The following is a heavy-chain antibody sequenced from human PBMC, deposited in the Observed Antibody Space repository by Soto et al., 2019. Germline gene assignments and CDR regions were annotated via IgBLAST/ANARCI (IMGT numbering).Heavy chain of an antibody. J-gene: IGHJ2*01. D-gene: IGHD4-17*01. CDR1: GGTFSSYT. Sequence: QVQLVQSGAEVKKPGSSVKVSCKASGGTFSSYTIGWVRQAPGQGLEWMGRIIPILGIANYAQKFQGRVTITADKSTSTAYMELSSLRSEDTAVYYCARGGTTVTNWYFDLWGRGTLVTVSS. V-gene: IGHV1-69*02. CDR2: IIPILGIA. CDR3: ARGGTTVTNWYFDL.